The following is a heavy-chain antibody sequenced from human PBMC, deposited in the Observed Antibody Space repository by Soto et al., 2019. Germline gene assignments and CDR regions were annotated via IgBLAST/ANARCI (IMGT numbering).Heavy chain of an antibody. V-gene: IGHV4-30-4*01. CDR3: ARSRYCSSTSCFTLGDYFDS. CDR1: GDSISSGDYY. J-gene: IGHJ4*02. CDR2: IYYSGST. Sequence: QVQLQESGPRLVKPSQTLSLTCTVSGDSISSGDYYWSWIRQSPGKGLEWIGHIYYSGSTYYNPALKSRVTISVDTSKNQFSLKLSSVTAADPAVYHCARSRYCSSTSCFTLGDYFDSWGQGTLVTVSS. D-gene: IGHD2-2*01.